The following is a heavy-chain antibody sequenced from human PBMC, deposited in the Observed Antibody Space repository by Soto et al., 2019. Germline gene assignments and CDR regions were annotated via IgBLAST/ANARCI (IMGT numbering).Heavy chain of an antibody. D-gene: IGHD1-20*01. CDR2: IYWNDDK. J-gene: IGHJ4*02. CDR3: AHRTKITPFNY. CDR1: GFSLSTSGVG. V-gene: IGHV2-5*01. Sequence: SGPTLVNPTQTLTLTCTFSGFSLSTSGVGVGWIRQPPGKALEWLALIYWNDDKRYSPSLKSRLTITKDTSKNQVVLTMTNMKLLNTAKYYWAHRTKITPFNYWGQETLVTVSS.